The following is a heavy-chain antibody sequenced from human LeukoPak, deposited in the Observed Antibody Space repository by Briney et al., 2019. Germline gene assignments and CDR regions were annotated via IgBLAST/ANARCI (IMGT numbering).Heavy chain of an antibody. CDR1: GGSISSAKYF. CDR2: IYTSGST. CDR3: ASPSDHSDYYYYIDV. Sequence: PSETLSLTCTVSGGSISSAKYFWSWIRQPAGKGLEWIGRIYTSGSTNYNPSLKSRVTISVDTSKNQFSLTLNSVTAADTAVYYCASPSDHSDYYYYIDVWGKGTTVTVSS. D-gene: IGHD4-11*01. V-gene: IGHV4-61*02. J-gene: IGHJ6*03.